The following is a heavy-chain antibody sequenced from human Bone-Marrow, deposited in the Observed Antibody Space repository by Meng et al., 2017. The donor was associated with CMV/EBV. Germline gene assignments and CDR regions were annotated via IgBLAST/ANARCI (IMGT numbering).Heavy chain of an antibody. CDR1: GFTFSSYW. V-gene: IGHV3-7*01. CDR2: IKQDGSEI. J-gene: IGHJ4*02. CDR3: EAGATTGDY. D-gene: IGHD1-26*01. Sequence: GGSLRLSCAASGFTFSSYWMSWVRQAPGKGLEWVANIKQDGSEIYYVDSVKGRFTISRDNATNSLYLQMNSLRAEDTAVYYCEAGATTGDYWGQGTLVTVSS.